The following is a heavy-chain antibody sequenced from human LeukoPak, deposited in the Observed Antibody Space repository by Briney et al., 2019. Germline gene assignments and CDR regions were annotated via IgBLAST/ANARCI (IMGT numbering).Heavy chain of an antibody. V-gene: IGHV1-2*02. D-gene: IGHD3-16*01. Sequence: ASVKVSCKASGYTFTGFYMHWVRQAAGRGLEWMGWINPNSGGTNYAQKFQGRVTMTRDTSISTAYMELSRLTSDDTAVYYCARTAGTTFGFSDYWGQGTLVTVSS. CDR3: ARTAGTTFGFSDY. CDR2: INPNSGGT. CDR1: GYTFTGFY. J-gene: IGHJ4*02.